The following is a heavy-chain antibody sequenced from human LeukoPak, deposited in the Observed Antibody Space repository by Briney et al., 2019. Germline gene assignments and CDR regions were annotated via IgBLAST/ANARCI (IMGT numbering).Heavy chain of an antibody. V-gene: IGHV3-21*05. CDR2: ISSSSSYI. J-gene: IGHJ4*02. D-gene: IGHD4-17*01. CDR1: GFTFSSYE. Sequence: PGGSLRLSCAASGFTFSSYEMNWVRQAPGKGLEWVSYISSSSSYIYYADSVKGRFTISRDNAKNSLYLQMNSLRAEDTAVYYCALDLMTTVTTTDYWGQGTLVTVSS. CDR3: ALDLMTTVTTTDY.